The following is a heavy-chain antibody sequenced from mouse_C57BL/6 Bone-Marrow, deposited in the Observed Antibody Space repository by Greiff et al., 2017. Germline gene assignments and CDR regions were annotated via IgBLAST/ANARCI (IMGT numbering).Heavy chain of an antibody. CDR1: GYTFTSYW. D-gene: IGHD2-4*01. Sequence: VQLQQSGAELVMPGASVKLSCKASGYTFTSYWMPWVKQRPGQGLEWIGEIDPSDSYTNYNQKFKGKSTLTVYKSSSTAYRQPSSRTSEGSAVYYCARFHYDYDGYYALDYWGQGTSVTVSS. CDR2: IDPSDSYT. V-gene: IGHV1-69*01. J-gene: IGHJ4*01. CDR3: ARFHYDYDGYYALDY.